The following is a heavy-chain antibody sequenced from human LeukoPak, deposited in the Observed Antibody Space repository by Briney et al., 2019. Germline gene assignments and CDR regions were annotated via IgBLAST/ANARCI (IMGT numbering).Heavy chain of an antibody. V-gene: IGHV3-23*01. CDR3: AKRYYDFPLDY. D-gene: IGHD3-3*01. CDR1: GFTFSIYA. J-gene: IGHJ4*02. Sequence: PGGSLRLSCAASGFTFSIYAMNWVRQAPGKGLEWVSSISANGGETHYADSVKGRFTISRDNSKNTLYLQINNPRVEDTAVYYCAKRYYDFPLDYRGQGTLVTVSS. CDR2: ISANGGET.